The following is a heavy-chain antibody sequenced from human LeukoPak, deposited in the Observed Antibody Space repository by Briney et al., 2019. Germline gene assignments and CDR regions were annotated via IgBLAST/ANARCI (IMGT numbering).Heavy chain of an antibody. CDR2: ISYDGSNK. Sequence: GSLRLSCAASGFTFSTYAMSWVRQAPGKGLEWVAVISYDGSNKYYADSVKGRFTISRDNSKNTLYLQMNSLRAEDTAVYYCARDLYGIAGQYWGQGTLVTVSS. D-gene: IGHD6-13*01. V-gene: IGHV3-30-3*01. CDR1: GFTFSTYA. J-gene: IGHJ4*02. CDR3: ARDLYGIAGQY.